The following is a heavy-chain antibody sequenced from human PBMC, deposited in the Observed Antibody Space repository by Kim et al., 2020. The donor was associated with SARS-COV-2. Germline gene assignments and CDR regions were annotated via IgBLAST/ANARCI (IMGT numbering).Heavy chain of an antibody. J-gene: IGHJ6*02. CDR2: INHSGAT. CDR3: ARGRAGVVPSPILGLGPYYEYFALDV. V-gene: IGHV4-34*01. D-gene: IGHD3-3*01. CDR1: VGSFSGYR. Sequence: SETLSLTCAVYVGSFSGYRWTWIRQSPGKGLEWIGEINHSGATKYNPSLRGRVAISVDTSKNQFSMKVKSVTAADTAAYFCARGRAGVVPSPILGLGPYYEYFALDVWGQGDPVSVSS.